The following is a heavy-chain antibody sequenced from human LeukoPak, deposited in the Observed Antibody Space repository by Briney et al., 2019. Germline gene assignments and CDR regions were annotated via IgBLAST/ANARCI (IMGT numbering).Heavy chain of an antibody. D-gene: IGHD3-9*01. CDR1: GFTFSSYG. V-gene: IGHV3-30*02. Sequence: GGSLRLSCAASGFTFSSYGMHWVRQAPGKGLEWVAFIRYDGSNKYYADSVKGRLTISRDNSKNTLYLQMNSLRAEDTAVYYCAKDSTYDILTGYYSGYFDYWGQGTLVTVSS. CDR2: IRYDGSNK. J-gene: IGHJ4*02. CDR3: AKDSTYDILTGYYSGYFDY.